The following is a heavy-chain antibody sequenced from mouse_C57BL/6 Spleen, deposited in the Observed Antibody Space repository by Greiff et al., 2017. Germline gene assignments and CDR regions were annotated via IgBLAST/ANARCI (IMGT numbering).Heavy chain of an antibody. J-gene: IGHJ3*01. Sequence: VQLQQSGAELARPGASVKLSCKASGYTFTSYGISWVKQRTGPGLEWIGKIYPRSGNTYYNEKVKGKATMTADKSSSTAYMVLRSLTSDDSAVYFCATSTMVTTRAYWGQGTLVTVSA. V-gene: IGHV1-81*01. CDR1: GYTFTSYG. CDR3: ATSTMVTTRAY. D-gene: IGHD2-2*01. CDR2: IYPRSGNT.